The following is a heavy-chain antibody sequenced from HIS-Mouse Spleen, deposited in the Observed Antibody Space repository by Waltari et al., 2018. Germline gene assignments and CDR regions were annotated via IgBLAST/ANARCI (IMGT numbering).Heavy chain of an antibody. Sequence: QLQLQESGPGLVKPSETLSLTCTVSGGSISSSSYYWGWIRQPPGKGLEWIGSSYYSGRTYYNPSLKSRGTISVDTSKNQCSLKLSSVTAADTAVYYCAREIPYSSSWYDWYFDLWGRGTLVTVSS. V-gene: IGHV4-39*07. J-gene: IGHJ2*01. CDR2: SYYSGRT. CDR1: GGSISSSSYY. CDR3: AREIPYSSSWYDWYFDL. D-gene: IGHD6-13*01.